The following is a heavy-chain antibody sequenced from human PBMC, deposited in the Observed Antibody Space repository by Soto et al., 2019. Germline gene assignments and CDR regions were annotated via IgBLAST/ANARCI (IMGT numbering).Heavy chain of an antibody. D-gene: IGHD3-9*01. Sequence: GGSLRLSCEASGFPFSFYSMNWVRQAPGKGLEWVAVISYDGSNKYYADSVKGRFTISRDNSKNTLYLQMNSLRAEDTAVYYCARDYPGGYDILTGYYGMDVWGQGTTVTVS. CDR3: ARDYPGGYDILTGYYGMDV. J-gene: IGHJ6*02. V-gene: IGHV3-30*03. CDR2: ISYDGSNK. CDR1: GFPFSFYS.